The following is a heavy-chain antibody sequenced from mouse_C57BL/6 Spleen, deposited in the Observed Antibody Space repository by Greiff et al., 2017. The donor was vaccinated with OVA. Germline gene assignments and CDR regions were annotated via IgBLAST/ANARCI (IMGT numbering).Heavy chain of an antibody. CDR2: ISDGGSYT. CDR3: ARAPYDYDYYAMDY. V-gene: IGHV5-4*03. Sequence: EVKVVESGGGLVKPGGSLKLSCAASGFTFSSYAMSGVRQTPEKRLEWVATISDGGSYTYYPDNVKGRFTISRDNAKNNLYLQMSHLKSEDTAMYYCARAPYDYDYYAMDYWGQGTSVTVSS. D-gene: IGHD2-4*01. J-gene: IGHJ4*01. CDR1: GFTFSSYA.